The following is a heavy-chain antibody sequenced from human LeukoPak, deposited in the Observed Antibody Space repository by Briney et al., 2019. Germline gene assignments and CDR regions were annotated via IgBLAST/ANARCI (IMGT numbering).Heavy chain of an antibody. Sequence: GRSLRLSCAASGFTFDDYAMHWVRQAPGKGLEWVSGISWNSGSSGYAVSVKGRFTISRDNAKNSLSLQMNSLRAEDTALYYCAKAIQGRTWYYYYGMDVWGQGTTVTVSS. D-gene: IGHD3-10*01. CDR2: ISWNSGSS. CDR1: GFTFDDYA. V-gene: IGHV3-9*01. CDR3: AKAIQGRTWYYYYGMDV. J-gene: IGHJ6*02.